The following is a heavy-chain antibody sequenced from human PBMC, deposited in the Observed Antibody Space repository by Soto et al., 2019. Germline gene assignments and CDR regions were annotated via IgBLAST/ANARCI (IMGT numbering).Heavy chain of an antibody. Sequence: QVQLVQSGAEVKKPGASVKVSCKASGYTFTSYGISWVRQAPGQGLEWMGWISAYNGNTNYAQKLQGRVTMTTDTSTRRAYMELRSRRSDDTAVNYCARRAYRGYAAFGGAADHELDYWGQGTLVTVSS. D-gene: IGHD5-12*01. CDR2: ISAYNGNT. CDR3: ARRAYRGYAAFGGAADHELDY. J-gene: IGHJ4*02. CDR1: GYTFTSYG. V-gene: IGHV1-18*01.